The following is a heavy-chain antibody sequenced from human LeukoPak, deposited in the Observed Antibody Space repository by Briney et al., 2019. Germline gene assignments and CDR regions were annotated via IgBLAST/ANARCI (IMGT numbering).Heavy chain of an antibody. Sequence: QPGGSLRLSCAASGFTVSSNYMSWVRQAPGQGLEWLANINQDGSEKNYVDSVKGRFAISRDNAKSSLYLQMNSLRVEDTAVYYCARLTWELFFDSWGQGTLVTVSS. CDR1: GFTVSSNY. D-gene: IGHD1-26*01. CDR2: INQDGSEK. V-gene: IGHV3-7*01. J-gene: IGHJ4*02. CDR3: ARLTWELFFDS.